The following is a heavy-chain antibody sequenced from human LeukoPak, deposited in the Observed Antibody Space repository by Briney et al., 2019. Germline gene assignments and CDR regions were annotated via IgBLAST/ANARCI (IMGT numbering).Heavy chain of an antibody. CDR2: TLWDDDK. CDR3: ARSPYYDILTGSRGTFDY. CDR1: GFSTSTSGVG. D-gene: IGHD3-9*01. J-gene: IGHJ4*02. Sequence: SGPTLGDPTQPLTLTCTFSGFSTSTSGVGVGWIRQPPVKAVEWLALTLWDDDKRDSPSLESRLTSIKDTSKNQVVLTMTNMDPVETATYSCARSPYYDILTGSRGTFDYWGQGTLVTVSS. V-gene: IGHV2-5*02.